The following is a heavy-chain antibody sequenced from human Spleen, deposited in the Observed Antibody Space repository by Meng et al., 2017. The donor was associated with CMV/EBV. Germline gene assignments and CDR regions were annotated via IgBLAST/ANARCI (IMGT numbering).Heavy chain of an antibody. Sequence: GGSLRLSCAASGFSFSSYAMHWVRQAPGKGLEWVAFIRYDGSTEYYTDSVKGQFTISRDNSRNTLYLQMNSLRADDTANYYCATIAGPPSRGQGTLVTVSS. V-gene: IGHV3-30*02. CDR3: ATIAGPPS. J-gene: IGHJ4*02. CDR2: IRYDGSTE. CDR1: GFSFSSYA.